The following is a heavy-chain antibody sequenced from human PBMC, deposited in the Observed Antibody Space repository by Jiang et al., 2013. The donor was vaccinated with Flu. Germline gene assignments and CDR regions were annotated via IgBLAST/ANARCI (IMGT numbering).Heavy chain of an antibody. J-gene: IGHJ6*02. CDR1: GYSFTSYW. Sequence: GAEVKKPGESLRISCKGSGYSFTSYWISWVRQMPGKGLEWMGIIYPGDSDTRYSPSFQGQVTISADKSISTAYLQWSSLKASDTAMYYCARHDGDYAHSFYYYYGMDVWGQGTTVTVSS. V-gene: IGHV5-51*01. CDR2: IYPGDSDT. D-gene: IGHD4-17*01. CDR3: ARHDGDYAHSFYYYYGMDV.